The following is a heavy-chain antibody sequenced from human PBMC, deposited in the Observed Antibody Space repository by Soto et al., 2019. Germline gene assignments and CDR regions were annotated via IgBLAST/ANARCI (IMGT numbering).Heavy chain of an antibody. J-gene: IGHJ6*02. CDR3: ARESYQVISDGMDV. CDR1: GYTYTGYY. D-gene: IGHD2-2*01. Sequence: DSVKVSCKASGYTYTGYYVPWVRDAPGQGLEWMGWINPANGGTSYAQKFQGRVTLSRDTSINTAYLELSRLRFDDAAVYFFARESYQVISDGMDVWGQGTTVTVSS. CDR2: INPANGGT. V-gene: IGHV1-2*02.